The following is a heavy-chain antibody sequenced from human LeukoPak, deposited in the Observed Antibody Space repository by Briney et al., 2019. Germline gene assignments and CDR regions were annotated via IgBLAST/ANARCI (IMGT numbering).Heavy chain of an antibody. D-gene: IGHD4-17*01. Sequence: PSETLSLTCAVSGASFSSSSYYWGWIRQPAGKGLEWIGRIYSSGSTNYNPSLKSRVTMSVDTSKNQFSLKLSSVTAADTAVYYCARAERPDYGDYNWFDPWGQGTLVTVSS. CDR2: IYSSGST. CDR3: ARAERPDYGDYNWFDP. CDR1: GASFSSSSYY. V-gene: IGHV4-61*02. J-gene: IGHJ5*02.